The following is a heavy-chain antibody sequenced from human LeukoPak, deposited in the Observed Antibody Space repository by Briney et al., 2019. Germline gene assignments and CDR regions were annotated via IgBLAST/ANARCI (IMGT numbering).Heavy chain of an antibody. Sequence: GGSLRLSCAASEFTFSSDAMSWVRQAPGKGLEWVSAISGSGGSTYYGDSVKGRFTISRDNSKNTLDLQMNSLRAEDTAIYYCAKEPSCSGGSCYYFDYWGQGTLVTVSS. V-gene: IGHV3-23*01. D-gene: IGHD2-15*01. CDR2: ISGSGGST. CDR3: AKEPSCSGGSCYYFDY. J-gene: IGHJ4*02. CDR1: EFTFSSDA.